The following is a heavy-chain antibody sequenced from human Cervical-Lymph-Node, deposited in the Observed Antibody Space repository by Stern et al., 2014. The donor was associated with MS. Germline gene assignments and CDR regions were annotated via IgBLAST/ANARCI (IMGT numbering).Heavy chain of an antibody. Sequence: QVQLVQSGAEVRKPGASVKVSCKASGYTFSISDINWVRQATGQGLEWMGWMEPKTINTGNAPKFQVRLTMTRNTSISTAFMELSSLRSADTAVYYCARGRVSSGWY. CDR3: ARGRVSSGWY. D-gene: IGHD6-19*01. V-gene: IGHV1-8*01. CDR2: MEPKTINT. J-gene: IGHJ2*01. CDR1: GYTFSISD.